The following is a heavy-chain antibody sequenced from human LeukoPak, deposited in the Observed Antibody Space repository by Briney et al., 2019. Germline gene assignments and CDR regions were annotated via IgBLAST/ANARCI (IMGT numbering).Heavy chain of an antibody. D-gene: IGHD6-13*01. Sequence: SQTLSLTCAISGDSVSSNSAAWNWIRQSPSRGLEWLARTYYRSKWYNDYAVSVKGRIAINPDTSKNQFSLQLTSVTPEDTAVYYCARAKGRSPLFDYWGQGTLVTVSS. CDR1: GDSVSSNSAA. CDR2: TYYRSKWYN. CDR3: ARAKGRSPLFDY. J-gene: IGHJ4*02. V-gene: IGHV6-1*01.